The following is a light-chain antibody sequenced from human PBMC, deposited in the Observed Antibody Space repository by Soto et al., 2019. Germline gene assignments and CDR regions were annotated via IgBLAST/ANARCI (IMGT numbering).Light chain of an antibody. J-gene: IGLJ1*01. Sequence: QSVLTQSPSTSGTPGQRVTISCSGSSSNIGSNTVNWYQQLPGTAPKLLIYRDNQRPSGVPDRFSGSKSGTSASLAISGLQSEDEADYYCAAWDGSLKGYVFGTGTKLTV. CDR1: SSNIGSNT. CDR3: AAWDGSLKGYV. V-gene: IGLV1-44*01. CDR2: RDN.